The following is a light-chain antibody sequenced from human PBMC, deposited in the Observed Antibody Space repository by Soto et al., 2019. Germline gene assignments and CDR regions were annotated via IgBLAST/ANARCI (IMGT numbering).Light chain of an antibody. CDR3: QQYNSYGWT. Sequence: DIQMTQSPSTLSASVGDRVTISCRARESISIWLAWYQQKPGKAPKVLIYDASNLESGVPSSFSGSGSGTEFTLTISSLQPDDVATYYCQQYNSYGWTFGQGTKVEI. J-gene: IGKJ1*01. CDR1: ESISIW. CDR2: DAS. V-gene: IGKV1-5*01.